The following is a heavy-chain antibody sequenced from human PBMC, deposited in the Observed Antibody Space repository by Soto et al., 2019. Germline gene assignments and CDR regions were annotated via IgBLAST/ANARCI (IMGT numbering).Heavy chain of an antibody. CDR3: ARESGGSSDDAFDI. Sequence: PGGSLRLSCAASGFTFSSYSMNWGRQAPGKGLEWVSSISSSSSYIYYADSVKGRFTISRDNAKNSLYLQMNSLRAEDTAVYYCARESGGSSDDAFDIWGQGTMVTVSS. J-gene: IGHJ3*02. CDR1: GFTFSSYS. V-gene: IGHV3-21*01. D-gene: IGHD2-15*01. CDR2: ISSSSSYI.